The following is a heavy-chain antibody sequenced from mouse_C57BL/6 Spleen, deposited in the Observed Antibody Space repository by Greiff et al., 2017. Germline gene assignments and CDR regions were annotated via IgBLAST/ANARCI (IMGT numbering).Heavy chain of an antibody. V-gene: IGHV1-64*01. J-gene: IGHJ2*01. D-gene: IGHD2-3*01. CDR2: IHPNSGST. CDR3: ARSVYEAADY. Sequence: QVQLQQSGAELVKPGASVKLSCKASGYTFTSYWMHWVKQRPGQGLEWIGMIHPNSGSTNYNEKFKSKATLAVDKSSSTAYMQLSSLTSEDSAVYYCARSVYEAADYWGQGTTLTVSS. CDR1: GYTFTSYW.